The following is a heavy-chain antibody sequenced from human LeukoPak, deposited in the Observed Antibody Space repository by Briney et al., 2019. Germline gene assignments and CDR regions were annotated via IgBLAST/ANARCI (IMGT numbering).Heavy chain of an antibody. CDR1: GFTFSSYS. CDR3: ARDRRREVLTLDY. J-gene: IGHJ4*02. CDR2: ISSSSSYI. Sequence: PGGSLRLSCAASGFTFSSYSMNWVRQAPGKGLEWVSSISSSSSYIYYADSVKGRFTISRDNAKNSLYLQMNSLRAEDTAVYYCARDRRREVLTLDYWGQGTLVTVPS. D-gene: IGHD1-14*01. V-gene: IGHV3-21*01.